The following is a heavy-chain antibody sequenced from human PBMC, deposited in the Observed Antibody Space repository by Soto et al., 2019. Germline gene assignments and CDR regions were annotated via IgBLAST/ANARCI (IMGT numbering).Heavy chain of an antibody. CDR2: VYNSGST. J-gene: IGHJ4*02. Sequence: SETLSLTCTVSGGSISSNYWTWIRQPPGKGLEWIGYVYNSGSTNYNPSLKSRVTISEDTSNSQSSLKVNSMTAADTAAYYCARYRREAVAGYTLDNWGQGILVTVSS. CDR3: ARYRREAVAGYTLDN. V-gene: IGHV4-59*01. D-gene: IGHD6-13*01. CDR1: GGSISSNY.